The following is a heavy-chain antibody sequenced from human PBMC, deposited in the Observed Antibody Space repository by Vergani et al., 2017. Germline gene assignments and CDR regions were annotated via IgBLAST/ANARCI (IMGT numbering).Heavy chain of an antibody. Sequence: QVTLRESGPALVKPTQTLTLTCTFSGFSLSTSGMCVSWLRQPPGKALEWLARIDWDDDKYYSTSLKTRLTITKDTSKNQVDLTMTNMDPVDTATYYCARIGGGYRDSGRDGMEVWGQGTTVTVSS. CDR2: IDWDDDK. CDR3: ARIGGGYRDSGRDGMEV. J-gene: IGHJ6*02. D-gene: IGHD3-16*02. V-gene: IGHV2-70*15. CDR1: GFSLSTSGMC.